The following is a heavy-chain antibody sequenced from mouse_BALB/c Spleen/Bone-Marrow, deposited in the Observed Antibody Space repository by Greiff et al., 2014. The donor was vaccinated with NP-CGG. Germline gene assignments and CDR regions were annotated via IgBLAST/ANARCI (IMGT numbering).Heavy chain of an antibody. D-gene: IGHD2-4*01. CDR3: ARDYDYFFDY. Sequence: VQLQQPGAELVKPGASVKLSCTASGFNIKDTYMHWVKQRSEQGLEWIGWIDPANGNTKYDPNFQGKATITADTSSNTAYLQLSSLTSEDTAVYYCARDYDYFFDYWGQGTTLTVSS. CDR2: IDPANGNT. CDR1: GFNIKDTY. J-gene: IGHJ2*01. V-gene: IGHV14-3*02.